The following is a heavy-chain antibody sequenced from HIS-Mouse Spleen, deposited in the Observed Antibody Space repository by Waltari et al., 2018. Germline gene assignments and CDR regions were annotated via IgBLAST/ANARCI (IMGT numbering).Heavy chain of an antibody. D-gene: IGHD6-13*01. Sequence: QLQLQESGPGLVQPSDTLSLTCTVSGGSISSSSYYWGWIRQPPGKGLEWIGSIYYSGRTQNNRSLKRRATIAVETAKNKLSRKLSSVTAADTAVYYCARPAAEAAAGNHDAFDIWGQGTMVTVSS. CDR3: ARPAAEAAAGNHDAFDI. V-gene: IGHV4-39*01. CDR2: IYYSGRT. CDR1: GGSISSSSYY. J-gene: IGHJ3*02.